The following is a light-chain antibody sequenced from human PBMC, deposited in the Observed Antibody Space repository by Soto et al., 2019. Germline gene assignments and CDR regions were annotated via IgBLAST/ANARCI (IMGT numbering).Light chain of an antibody. CDR3: TSYTSSSTPYV. J-gene: IGLJ1*01. V-gene: IGLV2-14*03. Sequence: QSALTQPASVSGSPGQSITISCTGTSSDVGGYNYVSWYQQHPGKAPKLMIFDVSNRPSGVSNRFSGSKSGNTASLTISGLQPEDXADYYCTSYTSSSTPYVFGTGTKLTVL. CDR2: DVS. CDR1: SSDVGGYNY.